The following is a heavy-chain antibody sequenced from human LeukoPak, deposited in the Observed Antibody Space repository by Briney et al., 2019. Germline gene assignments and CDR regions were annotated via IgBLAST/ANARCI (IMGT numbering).Heavy chain of an antibody. CDR3: ARDRELGY. D-gene: IGHD3-10*01. V-gene: IGHV4-59*01. Sequence: PSETLSLTCAVSGGSIREYYLSWIRQPPGKGLEWIGYIYDSGSTNYNPSLKSRVTISVDTSKNHFSLKLSSVTAADTAVYYCARDRELGYWGQGTLVAVSS. CDR1: GGSIREYY. J-gene: IGHJ4*02. CDR2: IYDSGST.